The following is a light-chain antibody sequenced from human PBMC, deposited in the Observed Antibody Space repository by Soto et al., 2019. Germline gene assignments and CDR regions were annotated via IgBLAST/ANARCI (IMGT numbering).Light chain of an antibody. Sequence: QSALTQPASVSGSPGQSITISCTGTNSDVGSYNLVSWYQQHPGKAPKLMIYEGSERPSGVSNRFSGSKSGNTASLTISGLQAEDEADYYCCSYAGGDSLVFGGGTKVTVL. CDR2: EGS. CDR3: CSYAGGDSLV. J-gene: IGLJ3*02. CDR1: NSDVGSYNL. V-gene: IGLV2-23*01.